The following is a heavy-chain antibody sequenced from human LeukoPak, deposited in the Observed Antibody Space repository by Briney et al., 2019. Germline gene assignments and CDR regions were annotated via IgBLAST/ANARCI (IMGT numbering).Heavy chain of an antibody. V-gene: IGHV3-23*01. J-gene: IGHJ4*02. CDR1: GFTFSSYA. Sequence: GGSLRLSCAASGFTFSSYAMSWVRQAPGKGLEWVSAISGSGGSTYYADSVKGRFTISRDDSKNTLYLQMNSLRAEDTAVYYCAKADSSSWYYFDYWGQGTLVTVSS. D-gene: IGHD6-13*01. CDR2: ISGSGGST. CDR3: AKADSSSWYYFDY.